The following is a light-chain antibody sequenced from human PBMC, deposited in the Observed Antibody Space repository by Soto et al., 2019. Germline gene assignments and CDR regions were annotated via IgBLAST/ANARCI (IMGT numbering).Light chain of an antibody. CDR3: QQYYSTPRT. Sequence: DIVMTQSPDSLSVSLGERATINCKSSQSVLSSSNNKNYLAWYQQKPGQPPKVVIYWASTRGSGVPDRFSGSGSGTDFTLTISSLQAEDVAVYYCQQYYSTPRTFGHGTKVDIK. V-gene: IGKV4-1*01. CDR2: WAS. J-gene: IGKJ1*01. CDR1: QSVLSSSNNKNY.